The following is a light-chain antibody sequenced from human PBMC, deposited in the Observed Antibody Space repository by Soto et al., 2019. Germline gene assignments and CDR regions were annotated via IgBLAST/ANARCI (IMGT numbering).Light chain of an antibody. CDR2: GAS. V-gene: IGKV3-15*01. CDR1: QSDTSN. J-gene: IGKJ1*01. CDR3: QQYNNCPWT. Sequence: EIVFTQSPATLSVSPGERVILFLRASQSDTSNLAWYQQKPGQAPRLLIYGASTRATGIPARFSGSGSGTEFTLTISSLQSEDFAVYYCQQYNNCPWTFGQGTKVDI.